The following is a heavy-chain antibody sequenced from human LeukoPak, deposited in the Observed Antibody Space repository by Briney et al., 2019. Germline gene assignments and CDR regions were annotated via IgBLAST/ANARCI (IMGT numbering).Heavy chain of an antibody. J-gene: IGHJ4*02. CDR3: ASFIAGVDY. Sequence: SETLSLTCTVSGGSISSSSYYWGWIRQPPGKGLEWIGSMFYSGSTYYNPSLKSRVTISVDTSKNQFSLKLSSVTAADTAVYYCASFIAGVDYWGQGTLVTVSS. CDR2: MFYSGST. V-gene: IGHV4-39*07. CDR1: GGSISSSSYY. D-gene: IGHD1-26*01.